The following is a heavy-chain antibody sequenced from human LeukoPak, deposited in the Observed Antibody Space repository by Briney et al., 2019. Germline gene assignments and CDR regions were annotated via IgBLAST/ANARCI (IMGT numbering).Heavy chain of an antibody. J-gene: IGHJ6*03. CDR3: AKDPTSTSYYYYYMDV. D-gene: IGHD2-2*01. CDR2: VSGSGGST. V-gene: IGHV3-23*01. Sequence: PGGSLRLSCAASEFTFNCYAMSWVRQAPGKGLEWVSAVSGSGGSTYYADSVKGRFTISRDNSKNTLYLQMNSLRAEDTAVYYCAKDPTSTSYYYYYMDVWGKGTTVTVSS. CDR1: EFTFNCYA.